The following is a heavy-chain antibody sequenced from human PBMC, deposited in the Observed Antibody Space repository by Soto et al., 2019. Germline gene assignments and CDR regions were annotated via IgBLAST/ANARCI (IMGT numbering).Heavy chain of an antibody. CDR2: IYYSGST. CDR3: ASGDIVATY. J-gene: IGHJ4*02. Sequence: QVQLQESGPGLVKPSETLSLTCTVSGGSISSYYWSWIRQPPGKGLEWIGYIYYSGSTNYNPSLKIRVTISVDTSKNQFSLKLSSVTAADTAVYYCASGDIVATYWGQGTLVTVSS. D-gene: IGHD5-12*01. CDR1: GGSISSYY. V-gene: IGHV4-59*01.